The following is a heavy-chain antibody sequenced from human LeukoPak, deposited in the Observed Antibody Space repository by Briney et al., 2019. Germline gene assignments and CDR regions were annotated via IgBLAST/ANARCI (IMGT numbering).Heavy chain of an antibody. CDR2: ISYDGSNK. J-gene: IGHJ4*02. V-gene: IGHV3-30*04. CDR3: ARDKFLIGIDY. D-gene: IGHD2-21*01. CDR1: GFTFSSYA. Sequence: GGSLRLSCAASGFTFSSYAMHWVRQAPGKGLEWVAVISYDGSNKYYADSVKGRFTISRDNSKNTLYLQMNSLRAEDTAVYYCARDKFLIGIDYWGQGTLVTVSS.